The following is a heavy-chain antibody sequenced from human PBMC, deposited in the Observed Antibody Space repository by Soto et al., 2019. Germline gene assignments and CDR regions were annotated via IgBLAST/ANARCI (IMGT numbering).Heavy chain of an antibody. V-gene: IGHV3-66*01. D-gene: IGHD5-12*01. CDR3: ARDPSPSVGDGYEIYFDY. J-gene: IGHJ4*02. Sequence: PGXSLRLSCAASGFTVSSNYLSWFRQAPVNGLEWVSVIYSGGSTYYADSVKGRFTISRDNSKNTLYLQMNSLRAEDTAVYYCARDPSPSVGDGYEIYFDYWGQGTLVTVSS. CDR1: GFTVSSNY. CDR2: IYSGGST.